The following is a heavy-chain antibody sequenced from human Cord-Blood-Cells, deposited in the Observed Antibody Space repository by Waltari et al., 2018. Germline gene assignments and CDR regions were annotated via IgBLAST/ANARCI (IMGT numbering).Heavy chain of an antibody. D-gene: IGHD3-9*01. Sequence: QVQLVQSGAEVKKPGASVKVSCKASGYTFTGYYMHWVRQAPGQWLEWMGRINPNSGGTKYAQKFQGRVTMTRDTSISTAYMELSRLRSDDTAVYYCARNYDILTGYYNWFDPWGQGTLVTVSS. V-gene: IGHV1-2*06. CDR3: ARNYDILTGYYNWFDP. CDR2: INPNSGGT. CDR1: GYTFTGYY. J-gene: IGHJ5*02.